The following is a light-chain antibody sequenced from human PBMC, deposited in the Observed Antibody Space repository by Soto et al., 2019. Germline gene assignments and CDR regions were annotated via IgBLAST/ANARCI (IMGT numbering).Light chain of an antibody. CDR1: QSVSTY. CDR2: DAS. J-gene: IGKJ1*01. V-gene: IGKV3-11*01. CDR3: QQCNNWPRT. Sequence: EIVLTQSPATLSLSPGERASLSCRASQSVSTYLAWYQQKPGQAPRLLIYDASNRATGVPVRFSGSGSGTEFTLTISSLQSEDFAFYYCQQCNNWPRTFGQGTKV.